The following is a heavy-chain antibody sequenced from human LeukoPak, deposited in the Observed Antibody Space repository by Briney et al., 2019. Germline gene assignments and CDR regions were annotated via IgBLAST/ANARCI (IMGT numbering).Heavy chain of an antibody. J-gene: IGHJ4*02. CDR1: GGSISSYY. CDR3: ARDRYYYDSSGYYRHFDY. Sequence: SETLSLTCTVSGGSISSYYWSWIRQPPGKGLEWIGYIYYSGSTNYNPSLKSRVTISVETSKNEFSLKLRSVTAADTAVYYCARDRYYYDSSGYYRHFDYWGQGTLVTVSS. D-gene: IGHD3-22*01. V-gene: IGHV4-59*01. CDR2: IYYSGST.